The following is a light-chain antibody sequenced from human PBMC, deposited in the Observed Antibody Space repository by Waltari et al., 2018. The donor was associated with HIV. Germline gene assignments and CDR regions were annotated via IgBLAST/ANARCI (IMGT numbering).Light chain of an antibody. Sequence: QSALTQPASVSGSPGQSITISCTGTSSDVGNYNYVSWYQQHPGKAPKRMIYDGSKRPSVVSNRFSGSKSGNTASLTIAGLQAEDEADYYCCSYAGSSTFVFGTGTKVTVL. J-gene: IGLJ1*01. CDR3: CSYAGSSTFV. V-gene: IGLV2-23*01. CDR1: SSDVGNYNY. CDR2: DGS.